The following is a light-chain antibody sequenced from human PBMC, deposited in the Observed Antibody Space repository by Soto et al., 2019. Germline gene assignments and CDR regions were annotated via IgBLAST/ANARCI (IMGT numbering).Light chain of an antibody. CDR1: QDVISSD. Sequence: VLGRAPGALSVSRGERVTRSGRASQDVISSDLAWYQQKPGQAPRLLIYDAPSRATGIPDRFSGGGSGTDFTLTISRLEPEDFAVYYCQQFSSYPLTFGGGTKVDIK. V-gene: IGKV3-20*01. CDR2: DAP. CDR3: QQFSSYPLT. J-gene: IGKJ4*01.